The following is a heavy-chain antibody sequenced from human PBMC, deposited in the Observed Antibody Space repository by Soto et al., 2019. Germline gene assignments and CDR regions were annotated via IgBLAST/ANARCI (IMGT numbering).Heavy chain of an antibody. J-gene: IGHJ6*02. CDR2: INPNSGGT. Sequence: GASVKVSCKASGYTFTGYYMHWVRQAPGQGLEWMGWINPNSGGTNYAQKFQGRVTMTRDTSISTAYMELSRLRSDDTAVYYCARDVVVPAAMGGYYYYGVDVWGQGTTVTVSS. CDR1: GYTFTGYY. CDR3: ARDVVVPAAMGGYYYYGVDV. V-gene: IGHV1-2*02. D-gene: IGHD2-2*01.